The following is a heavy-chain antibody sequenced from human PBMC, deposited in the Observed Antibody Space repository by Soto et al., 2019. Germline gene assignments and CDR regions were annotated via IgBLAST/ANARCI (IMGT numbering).Heavy chain of an antibody. CDR1: GGTFSSYA. CDR3: ARVAPREDYVWGSYSFDY. Sequence: QVQLVQSGAEVKKPGSSVKVSCKASGGTFSSYAISWVRQAPGQGLEWVGGIIPIFGTANYAQKFQGRVTITADESTSTAYMELISLRSEDTAVYYCARVAPREDYVWGSYSFDYWGQGTLVTVSS. V-gene: IGHV1-69*01. D-gene: IGHD3-16*01. J-gene: IGHJ4*02. CDR2: IIPIFGTA.